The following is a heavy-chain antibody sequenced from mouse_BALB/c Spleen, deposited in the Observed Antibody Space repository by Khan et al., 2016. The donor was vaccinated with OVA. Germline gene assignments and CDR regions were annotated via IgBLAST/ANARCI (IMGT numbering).Heavy chain of an antibody. CDR3: ARNSYRYDCTY. J-gene: IGHJ3*01. CDR2: IWSGGTT. Sequence: QVQLKESGPGLVQPSQSLSITCTVSGFSLTTYGIHWVRQSPGKGLEWLGVIWSGGTTDYNAPFISRLSFSKDNSKSQVFFKMNSLQADDTAIYYCARNSYRYDCTYWGQGTLVTVSA. CDR1: GFSLTTYG. D-gene: IGHD2-12*01. V-gene: IGHV2-2*01.